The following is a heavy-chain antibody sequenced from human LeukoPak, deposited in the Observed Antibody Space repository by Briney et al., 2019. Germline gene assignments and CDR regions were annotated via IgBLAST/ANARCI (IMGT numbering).Heavy chain of an antibody. CDR1: GFTFSSCS. J-gene: IGHJ2*01. V-gene: IGHV3-48*02. CDR3: ARARIAVAGTPGWYFDL. CDR2: ISSSSSTI. D-gene: IGHD6-19*01. Sequence: PGGSLRLSCAASGFTFSSCSMNWVRQAPGKGLEWVSYISSSSSTIYYADSVKGRFTISRDNAKNSLYLQMNSLRDEDTAVYYCARARIAVAGTPGWYFDLWGRGTLVTVSP.